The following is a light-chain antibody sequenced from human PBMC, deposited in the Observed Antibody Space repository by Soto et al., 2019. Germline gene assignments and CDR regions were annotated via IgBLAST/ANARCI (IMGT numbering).Light chain of an antibody. CDR1: KSINSW. Sequence: DIQMTQSPSTLSASVGDRVTITCRASKSINSWLAWYQQKPGKTPQSLIYKASSLESGVTSRLSGSGYGTEIPLNISSLQPDDFATCSCKQSNSYTTLGQGTQVDI. J-gene: IGKJ1*01. CDR2: KAS. CDR3: KQSNSYTT. V-gene: IGKV1-5*03.